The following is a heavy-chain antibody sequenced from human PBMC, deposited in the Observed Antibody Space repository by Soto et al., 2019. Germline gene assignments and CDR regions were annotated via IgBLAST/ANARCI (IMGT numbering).Heavy chain of an antibody. Sequence: SETLPLTCTVSGGSISSGGYYWSWIRQPPGKGLEWIGEINHSGSTNYNPSLKSRVTISVDTSKNQFSLKLSSVTAADTAVYYCASYGSGSYRPGLAYNWFDPWGQGTLVTVSS. V-gene: IGHV4-39*07. D-gene: IGHD3-10*01. CDR3: ASYGSGSYRPGLAYNWFDP. CDR2: INHSGST. J-gene: IGHJ5*02. CDR1: GGSISSGGYY.